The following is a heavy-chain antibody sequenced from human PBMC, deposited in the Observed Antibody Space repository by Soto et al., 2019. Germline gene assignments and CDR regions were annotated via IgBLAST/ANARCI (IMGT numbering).Heavy chain of an antibody. CDR3: ARISSGSNEQYYFDY. CDR1: GFSLSNARMG. J-gene: IGHJ4*02. CDR2: IFSNDEK. Sequence: SGPTLVNPTETLTLTCTVSGFSLSNARMGVSWIRQPPGKALEWLAHIFSNDEKSYSTSLKSRLTISKDTSKSQVVLTMTNMDPVDTATYYCARISSGSNEQYYFDYWGQGTLVTVSS. D-gene: IGHD6-19*01. V-gene: IGHV2-26*01.